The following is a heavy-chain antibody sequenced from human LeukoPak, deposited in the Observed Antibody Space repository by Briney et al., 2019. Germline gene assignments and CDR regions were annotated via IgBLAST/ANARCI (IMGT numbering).Heavy chain of an antibody. CDR2: INHSGST. Sequence: SETLSLTCAVCGGSFSGYYWSWIRQPPGKGLEWIGEINHSGSTNYNPSLKSRVTISVDTSKNQFSLKLSSVTAADTAVYYCARGYYGLGDYWGQGTLVTVSS. CDR3: ARGYYGLGDY. V-gene: IGHV4-34*01. CDR1: GGSFSGYY. D-gene: IGHD3-10*01. J-gene: IGHJ4*02.